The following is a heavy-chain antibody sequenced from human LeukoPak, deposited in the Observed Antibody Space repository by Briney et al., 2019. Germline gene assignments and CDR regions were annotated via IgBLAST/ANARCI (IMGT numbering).Heavy chain of an antibody. CDR2: INHSGST. Sequence: SETLSLTCAVYGGSFSGYYWSWIRQPPGKGLEWIGEINHSGSTNYNPSLKSRVTISVDTSKNQFSLKLSSVTAVDTAVYYCARAVVVPAARYDYWGQGTLVTVSS. CDR1: GGSFSGYY. V-gene: IGHV4-34*01. J-gene: IGHJ4*02. D-gene: IGHD2-2*01. CDR3: ARAVVVPAARYDY.